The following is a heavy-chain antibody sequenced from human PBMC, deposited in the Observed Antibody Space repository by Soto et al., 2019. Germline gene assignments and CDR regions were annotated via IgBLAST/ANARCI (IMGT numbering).Heavy chain of an antibody. CDR3: VRDSGAKLSSS. V-gene: IGHV1-69*01. CDR1: GGTFSSYR. D-gene: IGHD6-13*01. J-gene: IGHJ4*02. Sequence: QVQLVQSGAEVKKPGSSVKVSCKASGGTFSSYRINWVRQAPGQGLEWVGGIVPIYRTADYAQKLQRRVTITPDESARTSYMELRSLKSQDTAGYYCVRDSGAKLSSSWGQGTLVTVSS. CDR2: IVPIYRTA.